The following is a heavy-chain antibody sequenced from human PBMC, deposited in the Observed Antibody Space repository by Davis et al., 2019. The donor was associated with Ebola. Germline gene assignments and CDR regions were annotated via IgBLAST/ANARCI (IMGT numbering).Heavy chain of an antibody. CDR3: ARATGDLYYYGMDV. CDR2: IYYSGRT. D-gene: IGHD7-27*01. Sequence: MPGGSLRLSCTVSGGSISAYYWSWIRQPPGKGLEWIGYIYYSGRTNYNPSLKSRVTISVDTSKNQFSLKLSSGTAADTAVYYCARATGDLYYYGMDVWGKGTTVTVSS. CDR1: GGSISAYY. V-gene: IGHV4-59*01. J-gene: IGHJ6*04.